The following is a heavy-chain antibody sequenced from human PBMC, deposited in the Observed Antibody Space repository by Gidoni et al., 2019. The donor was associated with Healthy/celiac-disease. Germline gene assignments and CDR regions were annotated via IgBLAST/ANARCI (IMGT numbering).Heavy chain of an antibody. Sequence: EVQLVESVGGLVQPGGSLRLSCAASEFIFSSYWMHWVRQAPGKGLVWVSRINSDGSSTSYADSVKGRFTISRDNAKNTLYLQMNSLRAEDTAVYYCARVGGSYYPGFDYWGQGTLVTVSS. CDR1: EFIFSSYW. J-gene: IGHJ4*02. CDR3: ARVGGSYYPGFDY. D-gene: IGHD1-26*01. CDR2: INSDGSST. V-gene: IGHV3-74*01.